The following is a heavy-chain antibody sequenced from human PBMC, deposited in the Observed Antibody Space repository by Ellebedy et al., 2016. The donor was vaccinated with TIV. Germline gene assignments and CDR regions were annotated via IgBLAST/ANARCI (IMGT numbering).Heavy chain of an antibody. J-gene: IGHJ3*02. V-gene: IGHV4-39*07. CDR1: GGSISSSSYY. CDR2: INHSGST. D-gene: IGHD4-11*01. Sequence: MPGGSLRLSCTVSGGSISSSSYYWSWIRQPPGKGLEWIGEINHSGSTNYNPSLKSRVTVSVDTSKNQFSLKLSSVTAADTAVYYCARGLYSKGAFDIWGQGTMVTVSS. CDR3: ARGLYSKGAFDI.